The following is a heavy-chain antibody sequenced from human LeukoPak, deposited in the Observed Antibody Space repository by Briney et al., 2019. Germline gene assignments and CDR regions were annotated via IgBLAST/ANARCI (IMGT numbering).Heavy chain of an antibody. V-gene: IGHV3-53*01. Sequence: GGSLRLSCAAAGFTVSSNHMSWVRQAPGKGLEWVSVIYSGGSTYYADSVKGRFTISRDNSKNTLYLQMNSLRAEDTVVYYCARGVGSGSRLRAGDYWGQGTLVTVS. J-gene: IGHJ4*02. CDR1: GFTVSSNH. D-gene: IGHD1-26*01. CDR3: ARGVGSGSRLRAGDY. CDR2: IYSGGST.